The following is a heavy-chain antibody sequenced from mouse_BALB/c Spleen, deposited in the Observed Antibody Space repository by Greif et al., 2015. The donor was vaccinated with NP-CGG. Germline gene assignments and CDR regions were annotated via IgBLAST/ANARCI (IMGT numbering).Heavy chain of an antibody. CDR3: ALYYYGSSSFAY. CDR2: IDPANGNS. V-gene: IGHV14-3*02. J-gene: IGHJ3*01. Sequence: EVQLQQSGAELVKPGASVKLSCTASGFNIKDTYLHWVKQRPDQGLEWIGRIDPANGNSKYDPKFQGKATITANTSSNTAYLQRSSLTSEDTAVYCCALYYYGSSSFAYWGQGTLVTVSA. CDR1: GFNIKDTY. D-gene: IGHD1-1*01.